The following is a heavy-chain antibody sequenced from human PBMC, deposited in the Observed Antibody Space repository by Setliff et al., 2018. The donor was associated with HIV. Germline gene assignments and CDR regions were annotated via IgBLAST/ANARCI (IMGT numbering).Heavy chain of an antibody. CDR2: IYPGDSDT. D-gene: IGHD6-13*01. J-gene: IGHJ3*02. Sequence: PGESLKISCKGSGYSFTSYWIGWVRQMPGKGLEWMGIIYPGDSDTRYSPSFQGQVTISADKSISTAYLQWSSLKASDTAMYYCARPWAAADDAFDIWGQGTMVTVSS. CDR3: ARPWAAADDAFDI. CDR1: GYSFTSYW. V-gene: IGHV5-51*01.